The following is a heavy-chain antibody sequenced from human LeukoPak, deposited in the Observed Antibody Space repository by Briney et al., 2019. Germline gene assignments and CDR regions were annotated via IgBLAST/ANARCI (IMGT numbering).Heavy chain of an antibody. CDR2: IYHSGST. Sequence: SGTLSLTCAVSGGSISSSNWWSWVRQPPGKGLEWIGEIYHSGSTNYNPSLKSRVTISVDKSKNQFSLKLGSVTAADTAVYYCARVRITMIVAAARAFDYWGQGTLVTVSS. V-gene: IGHV4-4*02. J-gene: IGHJ4*02. CDR3: ARVRITMIVAAARAFDY. D-gene: IGHD3-22*01. CDR1: GGSISSSNW.